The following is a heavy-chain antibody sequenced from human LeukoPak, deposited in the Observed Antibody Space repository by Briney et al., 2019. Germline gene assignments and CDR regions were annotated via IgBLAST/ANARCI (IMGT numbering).Heavy chain of an antibody. CDR2: INHSGST. CDR3: ARHLRSGAVDY. D-gene: IGHD4-17*01. V-gene: IGHV4-34*01. CDR1: FSDYW. Sequence: FSDYWMSWIRQPPGKGLEWIGEINHSGSTNYNPSLKSRVTISVDTSKNQFSLKLSSVTASDTAVYYCARHLRSGAVDYWGQGTLVTVSS. J-gene: IGHJ4*02.